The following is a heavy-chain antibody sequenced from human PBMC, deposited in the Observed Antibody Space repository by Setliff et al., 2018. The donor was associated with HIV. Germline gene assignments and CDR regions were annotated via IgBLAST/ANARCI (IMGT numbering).Heavy chain of an antibody. D-gene: IGHD3-22*01. CDR2: ISGSGGSK. Sequence: PGGSLRLSCAASGFTFSSHAMSWVRQAPGKGLEWVSAISGSGGSKNYLADSVKGRFTISRDNYKNTLYLQMNSLRAEDTAVYYCAKGDYYDTTYDAFDIWGQGTMVTVSS. J-gene: IGHJ3*02. V-gene: IGHV3-23*01. CDR3: AKGDYYDTTYDAFDI. CDR1: GFTFSSHA.